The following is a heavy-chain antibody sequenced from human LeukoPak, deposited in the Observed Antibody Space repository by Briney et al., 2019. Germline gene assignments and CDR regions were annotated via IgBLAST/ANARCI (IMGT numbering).Heavy chain of an antibody. CDR3: TRDRESGSVVHYYYYMDV. D-gene: IGHD1-26*01. J-gene: IGHJ6*03. CDR1: GFTFNSYW. CDR2: IKQDGSEK. Sequence: GGSLRLSCAGSGFTFNSYWMSWVRRAPGKGLEWVANIKQDGSEKDYLDSVKGRFTISRDNTKNSLYLQMNSLRAEDTAVYYCTRDRESGSVVHYYYYMDVWGKGTTVTVSS. V-gene: IGHV3-7*01.